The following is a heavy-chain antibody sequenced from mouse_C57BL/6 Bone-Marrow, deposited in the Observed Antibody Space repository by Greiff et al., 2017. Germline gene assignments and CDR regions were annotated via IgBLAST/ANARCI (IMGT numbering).Heavy chain of an antibody. CDR3: ARGEASYYYGSKGMDY. J-gene: IGHJ4*01. CDR2: IYPRSGNT. CDR1: GYTFTSYG. D-gene: IGHD1-1*01. V-gene: IGHV1-81*01. Sequence: QVQLKQPGAELARPGASVKLSCKASGYTFTSYGISWVKQRTGQGLEWIGEIYPRSGNTYYNEKFKCKATLTADKSSSTACMELRSLTSEDSAGYFCARGEASYYYGSKGMDYCGQGTSVTVTS.